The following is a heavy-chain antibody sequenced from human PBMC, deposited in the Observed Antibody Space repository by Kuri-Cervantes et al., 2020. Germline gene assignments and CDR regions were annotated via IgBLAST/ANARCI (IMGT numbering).Heavy chain of an antibody. J-gene: IGHJ6*02. CDR1: GYTFTSYD. CDR2: MNPNSGNT. D-gene: IGHD3-9*01. Sequence: ASVKVSCKASGYTFTSYDINWVRQATGQGLEWMGWMNPNSGNTGYAQKFQGRVTMTRNTSISTAYMELRSLRSDDTAVYYCARDRYDILTGPPYYYYYGMDVWGQGTTVTVSS. CDR3: ARDRYDILTGPPYYYYYGMDV. V-gene: IGHV1-8*01.